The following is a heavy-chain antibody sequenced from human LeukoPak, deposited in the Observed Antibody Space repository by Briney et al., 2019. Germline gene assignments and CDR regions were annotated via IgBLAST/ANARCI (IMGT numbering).Heavy chain of an antibody. V-gene: IGHV3-30*18. Sequence: PGRSLRLSCAASGFTFSTYCMHWVRQAPGKGLEWVALISYDGSNKYYADSVKGRFTISRDNSKNTLYLQMNSLRAEDTDVYYYAKEYDSSGYYYDAFDIWGQGRMVTVS. CDR1: GFTFSTYC. D-gene: IGHD3-22*01. CDR2: ISYDGSNK. J-gene: IGHJ3*02. CDR3: AKEYDSSGYYYDAFDI.